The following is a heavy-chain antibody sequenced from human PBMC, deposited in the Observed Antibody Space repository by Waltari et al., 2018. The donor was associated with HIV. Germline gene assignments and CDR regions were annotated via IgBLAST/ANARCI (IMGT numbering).Heavy chain of an antibody. Sequence: QVQLQQWGAGLLKPSETLSLTCAVYGGPFSGDYWSWIRQPRGKGLEWIGKINHSGSTNYNPSLKSRVTFSVDTSKNQFSLKMNSVTAADTAVYYCARSPGGGSSTKGWFAPWGQGTLVTVSS. J-gene: IGHJ5*02. CDR3: ARSPGGGSSTKGWFAP. CDR2: INHSGST. CDR1: GGPFSGDY. D-gene: IGHD2-2*01. V-gene: IGHV4-34*01.